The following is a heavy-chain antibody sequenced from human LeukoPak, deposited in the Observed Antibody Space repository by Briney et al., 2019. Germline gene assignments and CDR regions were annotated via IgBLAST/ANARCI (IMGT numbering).Heavy chain of an antibody. CDR2: ISAYNGDT. V-gene: IGHV1-18*01. D-gene: IGHD3-22*01. CDR1: GYTFTTYG. Sequence: ASVKVSCKASGYTFTTYGISWVRRAPGQGLEWMGWISAYNGDTNYAQRLQGRVTMTTDTSTSTAYMELRSLRSDDTAVYYCARILYYDSSGPPDYWGQGTLVTVSS. J-gene: IGHJ4*02. CDR3: ARILYYDSSGPPDY.